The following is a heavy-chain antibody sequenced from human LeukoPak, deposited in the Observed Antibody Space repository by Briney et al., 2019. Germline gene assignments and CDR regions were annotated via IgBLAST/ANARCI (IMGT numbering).Heavy chain of an antibody. J-gene: IGHJ4*02. Sequence: GGSLRLSCAASGFTFSSYGMHWVRQAPGKGLEWMAVIWYDGSNKYYADSVKGRFTISRDNSKNTLYLQMNSLRAEDTAVYYCARDYGIYDFDYWGQGTLVTVSS. CDR1: GFTFSSYG. D-gene: IGHD5-12*01. CDR2: IWYDGSNK. V-gene: IGHV3-33*01. CDR3: ARDYGIYDFDY.